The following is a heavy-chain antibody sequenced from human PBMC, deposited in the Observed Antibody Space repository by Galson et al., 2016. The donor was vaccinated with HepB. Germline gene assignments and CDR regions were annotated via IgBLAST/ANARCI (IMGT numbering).Heavy chain of an antibody. D-gene: IGHD1-26*01. Sequence: SLRLSCAASGFTFSDYYMTWIRQAPGKGLEWVAYISNGGGTTIYQSDSVKGRFTISRDNSKNSLYLQMNSLRAEDTAVYYCAREEYIGTYSYYCMDLWGQGTTVTVSS. V-gene: IGHV3-11*04. CDR1: GFTFSDYY. CDR3: AREEYIGTYSYYCMDL. J-gene: IGHJ6*02. CDR2: ISNGGGTTI.